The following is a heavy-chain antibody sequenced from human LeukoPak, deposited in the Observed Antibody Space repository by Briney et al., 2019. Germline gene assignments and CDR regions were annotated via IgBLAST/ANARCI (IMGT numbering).Heavy chain of an antibody. J-gene: IGHJ4*02. CDR1: GYTLTELS. D-gene: IGHD3-3*01. CDR3: ATVVNRFLEWPYDY. V-gene: IGHV1-24*01. Sequence: ASAKVSCKVSGYTLTELSMHWVRQAPGKGLEWMGGFDPEDGETIYAQKFQGRVTMTEDTSTDTAYMELSSLRSEDTAVYYCATVVNRFLEWPYDYWGQGTLVTVSS. CDR2: FDPEDGET.